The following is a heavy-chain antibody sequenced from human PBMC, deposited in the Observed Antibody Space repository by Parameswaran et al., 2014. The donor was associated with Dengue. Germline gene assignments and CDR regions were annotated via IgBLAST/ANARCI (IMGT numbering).Heavy chain of an antibody. D-gene: IGHD4-17*01. CDR3: AVYGDYYYYYGMDV. Sequence: WVRQAPGQGLEWMGGIIPIFGTTNYAQKFQGRVTITADKSTSTAYMELSSLRSEDTAVYYCAVYGDYYYYYGMDVWGQGTTVTVSS. CDR2: IIPIFGTT. J-gene: IGHJ6*02. V-gene: IGHV1-69*06.